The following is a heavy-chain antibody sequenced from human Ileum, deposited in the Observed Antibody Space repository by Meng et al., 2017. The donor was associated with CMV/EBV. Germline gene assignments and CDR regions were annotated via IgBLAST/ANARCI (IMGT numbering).Heavy chain of an antibody. V-gene: IGHV4-39*07. Sequence: SETLSLTCTVSGGSISSSSYYWGWIRQPPGKGLEWIGSIYYSGSTYYNPSLKSRVTISVDTSKNQFSLKLSSVTAADTAVYYCVRDPGLRFWAVPKGAFDIWGQGTMVTVSS. J-gene: IGHJ3*02. D-gene: IGHD3-3*01. CDR1: GGSISSSSYY. CDR3: VRDPGLRFWAVPKGAFDI. CDR2: IYYSGST.